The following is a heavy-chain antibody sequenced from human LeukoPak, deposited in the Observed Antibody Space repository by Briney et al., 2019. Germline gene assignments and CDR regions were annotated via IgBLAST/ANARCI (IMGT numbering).Heavy chain of an antibody. D-gene: IGHD3-22*01. J-gene: IGHJ3*02. Sequence: SETLSLTCTVSGVSISSGGYYWSWIRQHPGKGLEWIGYIYYSGSTYYSPSLKSRVTISVDTSKNQFSLKLSSVTAADTAVYYCARASTYYDSDIWGQGTMVTVSS. V-gene: IGHV4-31*03. CDR3: ARASTYYDSDI. CDR1: GVSISSGGYY. CDR2: IYYSGST.